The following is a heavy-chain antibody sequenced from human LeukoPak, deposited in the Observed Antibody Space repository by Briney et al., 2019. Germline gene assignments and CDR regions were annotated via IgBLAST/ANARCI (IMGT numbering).Heavy chain of an antibody. CDR3: ATGLDIVVVVAAGAFDI. J-gene: IGHJ3*02. CDR1: GFTFSSYG. D-gene: IGHD2-15*01. CDR2: ISYDGSNK. Sequence: GGSLRLSCAASGFTFSSYGMHWVRQAPGKGLEWVAVISYDGSNKYYADSVKGRFTISRDNSKNTLYLQMNSLRAEDTAVYYCATGLDIVVVVAAGAFDIWGQGTMVTVSS. V-gene: IGHV3-30*03.